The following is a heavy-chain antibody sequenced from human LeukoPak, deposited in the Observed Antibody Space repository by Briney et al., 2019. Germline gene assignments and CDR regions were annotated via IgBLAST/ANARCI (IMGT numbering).Heavy chain of an antibody. CDR1: GFTFSSYS. Sequence: PGGSLRLSCAASGFTFSSYSMNWVRQAPGKGLEWVSYISSSSSTIYYADSVKGRFTISRDNAKNSLYLQMNSLRAEDTAVYYCARDLVSYSSSSHYFDYWGQGTLVTVSS. V-gene: IGHV3-48*01. CDR3: ARDLVSYSSSSHYFDY. J-gene: IGHJ4*02. CDR2: ISSSSSTI. D-gene: IGHD6-6*01.